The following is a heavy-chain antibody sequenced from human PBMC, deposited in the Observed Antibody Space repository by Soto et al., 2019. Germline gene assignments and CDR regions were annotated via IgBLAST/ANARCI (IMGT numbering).Heavy chain of an antibody. Sequence: GGSLRLSCAASGFAFSSHPMSWVRQAPEKGLEWVAGISDGGDLTYNADSVRGRFTIARDKSRNTLYLQLNSLRAENTAVYYWARRVIASSRAFDIWGQGTMVPVTS. J-gene: IGHJ3*02. V-gene: IGHV3-23*01. CDR2: ISDGGDLT. D-gene: IGHD2-21*01. CDR1: GFAFSSHP. CDR3: ARRVIASSRAFDI.